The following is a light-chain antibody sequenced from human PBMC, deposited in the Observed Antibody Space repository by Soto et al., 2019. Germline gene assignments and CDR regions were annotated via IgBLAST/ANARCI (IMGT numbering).Light chain of an antibody. CDR2: EVS. CDR1: SSDIGNYNY. V-gene: IGLV2-8*01. CDR3: SSYAGAVSKI. Sequence: QSALTQPPSASGSLGQSVTISCTGTSSDIGNYNYVSWYQQHPDKAPKVMIYEVSKRPSGVPDRFSGSKSGNTASLTVSGLQAEDEADYYCSSYAGAVSKIFGGGTKPPS. J-gene: IGLJ2*01.